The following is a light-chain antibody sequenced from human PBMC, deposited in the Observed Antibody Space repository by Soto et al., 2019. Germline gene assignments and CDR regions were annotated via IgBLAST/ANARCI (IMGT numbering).Light chain of an antibody. CDR2: AAS. CDR3: QQHSNWPLIT. Sequence: DIRMTRSPASRSASVGDGVTITCRGTQGIRNNVGSYHQKPANAPKRLIYAASSFQTGGPSTCSGGGSGTAFTLTTSSLEPADVALYYCQQHSNWPLITFGPGTRLEIK. CDR1: QGIRNN. V-gene: IGKV1-17*01. J-gene: IGKJ5*01.